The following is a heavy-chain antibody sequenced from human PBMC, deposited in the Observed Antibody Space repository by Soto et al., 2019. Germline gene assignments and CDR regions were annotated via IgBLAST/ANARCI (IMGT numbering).Heavy chain of an antibody. D-gene: IGHD3-9*01. J-gene: IGHJ6*02. CDR1: GFAFNTYS. CDR3: VRDLGRYFRSGYMDL. CDR2: INEDSTYI. V-gene: IGHV3-21*02. Sequence: EVQLVESGGGLVNPGGSLRLSCTASGFAFNTYSMNWVRQAPGKGLEWVSSINEDSTYIYYSDSLRGRIAISRDNAKDSLFLQMNRLRPDDTAVSYCVRDLGRYFRSGYMDLWGDGATVTVSS.